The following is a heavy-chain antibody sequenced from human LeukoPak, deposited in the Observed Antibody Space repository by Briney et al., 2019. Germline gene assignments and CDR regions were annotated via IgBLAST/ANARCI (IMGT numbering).Heavy chain of an antibody. Sequence: GASVKVSCKASGYTFTSYGINWVRQAPGQGLEWVGWIRGDNGNTNYAQKLQGRVTMTTDTSTSTAYMELRSLGSDETAVYYCARVDLLTGYYFFDYWGQGTLVTVSS. CDR1: GYTFTSYG. J-gene: IGHJ4*02. CDR3: ARVDLLTGYYFFDY. D-gene: IGHD3-9*01. CDR2: IRGDNGNT. V-gene: IGHV1-18*01.